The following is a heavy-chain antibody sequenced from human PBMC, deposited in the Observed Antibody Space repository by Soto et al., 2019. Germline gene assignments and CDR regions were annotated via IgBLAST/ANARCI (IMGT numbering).Heavy chain of an antibody. D-gene: IGHD3-3*01. Sequence: GGSLRLSCAASGFTFSSYAMSWVRQAPGKGLEWVSAISGSGGSTYYADSVKGRFTISRDNSKNTLYLQMNSLRAEDTAVYYCAKDQGRYYDFWSGYYNWPFDYWGQGTLVTVSS. J-gene: IGHJ4*02. CDR3: AKDQGRYYDFWSGYYNWPFDY. CDR1: GFTFSSYA. CDR2: ISGSGGST. V-gene: IGHV3-23*01.